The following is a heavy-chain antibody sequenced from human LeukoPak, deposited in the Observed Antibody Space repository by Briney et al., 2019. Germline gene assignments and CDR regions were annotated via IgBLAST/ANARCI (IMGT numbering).Heavy chain of an antibody. D-gene: IGHD6-13*01. CDR3: AKDRDSSSWYRVFDY. Sequence: GSLRLSCAASGFTFSSYSMNWVRQAPGKGLEWVSSISSSSSYIYYADSVKGRFTISRDNSKNTLYLQMNSLRAEDTAVYYCAKDRDSSSWYRVFDYWGQGTLVTVSS. V-gene: IGHV3-21*04. CDR2: ISSSSSYI. CDR1: GFTFSSYS. J-gene: IGHJ4*02.